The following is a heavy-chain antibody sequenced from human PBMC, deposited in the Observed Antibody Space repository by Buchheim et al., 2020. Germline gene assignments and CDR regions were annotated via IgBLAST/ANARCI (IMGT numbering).Heavy chain of an antibody. V-gene: IGHV3-74*01. CDR3: TREYFSAADY. CDR2: INSDGSST. D-gene: IGHD3-9*01. Sequence: VQLVGSGGGLVQPGGSLRLSCEASGFTFSSYWMHWVRQAPGKGLVWVSHINSDGSSTSYADSVKGRFTLSRDNAKKAVYLEMNSLRAEDTAVYYCTREYFSAADYWGQGAL. J-gene: IGHJ4*02. CDR1: GFTFSSYW.